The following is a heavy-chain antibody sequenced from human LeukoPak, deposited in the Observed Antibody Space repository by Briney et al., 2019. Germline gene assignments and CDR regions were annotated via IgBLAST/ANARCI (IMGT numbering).Heavy chain of an antibody. J-gene: IGHJ4*02. CDR2: IRSKANGYAT. V-gene: IGHV3-73*01. CDR3: TSSSLAVSAGGVGDY. CDR1: GFTFSGSA. D-gene: IGHD6-6*01. Sequence: PGGSLKLSCAASGFTFSGSAMHWVRQASGKGLEWVGRIRSKANGYATAYAASVKGRFTISRDDSKNTAYLQMNSLKTEDTAVYYCTSSSLAVSAGGVGDYWGQGTLVTVSS.